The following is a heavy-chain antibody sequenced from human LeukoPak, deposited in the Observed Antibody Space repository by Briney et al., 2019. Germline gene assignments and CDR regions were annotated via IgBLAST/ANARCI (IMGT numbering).Heavy chain of an antibody. CDR2: IRYDGSNK. J-gene: IGHJ4*02. CDR3: AKGSIVVVPAAPNY. V-gene: IGHV3-30*02. Sequence: GGSLRLSCAASGFTFRSYGMHWVRQAPGKGLEWVAFIRYDGSNKYYADSVKGRFTISRDNSKNTLYLQMNSLRAEDTAVYYCAKGSIVVVPAAPNYWGQGTLVTVSS. CDR1: GFTFRSYG. D-gene: IGHD2-2*01.